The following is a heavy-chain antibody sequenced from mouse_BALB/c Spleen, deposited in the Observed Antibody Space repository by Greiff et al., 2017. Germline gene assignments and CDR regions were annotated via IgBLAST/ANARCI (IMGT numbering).Heavy chain of an antibody. CDR2: IYPGDGDT. Sequence: VQLQESGAELVRPGSSVKISCKASGYAFSSYWMNWVKQRPGQGLEWIGQIYPGDGDTNYNGKFKGKATLTADKSSSTAYMQLSSLTSEDSAVYFCARHFDGYYKGFAYWGQGTLVTVSA. D-gene: IGHD2-3*01. V-gene: IGHV1-80*01. CDR3: ARHFDGYYKGFAY. J-gene: IGHJ3*01. CDR1: GYAFSSYW.